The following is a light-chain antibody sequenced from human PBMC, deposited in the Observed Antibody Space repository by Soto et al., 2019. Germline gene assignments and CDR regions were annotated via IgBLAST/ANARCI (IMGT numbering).Light chain of an antibody. V-gene: IGKV3-20*01. J-gene: IGKJ4*01. CDR2: GSS. Sequence: EVVLTQSPDTLSLSPGERASLSCRASQSVGTSLAWYQQRPGQAPRLLIYGSSIRASGIPDRFGGSGSGTGFTLTVRRVEPEDFAVYYCQQYGTSPFSFGGGTKMEMK. CDR3: QQYGTSPFS. CDR1: QSVGTS.